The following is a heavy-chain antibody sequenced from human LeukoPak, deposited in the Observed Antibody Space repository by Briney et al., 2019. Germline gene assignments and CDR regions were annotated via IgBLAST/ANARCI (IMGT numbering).Heavy chain of an antibody. CDR1: GFTFSNYA. CDR2: ISYDGSNE. V-gene: IGHV3-30*04. Sequence: PGGSLRLSCEASGFTFSNYAMDWVRQAPGKGLEWVALISYDGSNEYYEESMKGRFTISRDNSKNTVFLQMNSLRPEDTAVYYCARVAYDSWSGSYPQVDNWGQGILVTVSS. D-gene: IGHD3-3*01. J-gene: IGHJ4*02. CDR3: ARVAYDSWSGSYPQVDN.